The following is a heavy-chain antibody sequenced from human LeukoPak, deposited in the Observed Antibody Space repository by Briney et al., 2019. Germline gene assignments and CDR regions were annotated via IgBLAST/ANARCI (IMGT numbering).Heavy chain of an antibody. CDR3: TTDFHIVATYFDY. Sequence: PGGSLRLSCAASGFTFSNAWMSWVRQAPGKGLEWVGRIKSKTDGGTTDYAAPVKGRFTIPRDDSKDTLYLQMNSLKTEDTAVYYCTTDFHIVATYFDYWGQGTLVTVSS. CDR2: IKSKTDGGTT. D-gene: IGHD5-12*01. J-gene: IGHJ4*02. CDR1: GFTFSNAW. V-gene: IGHV3-15*01.